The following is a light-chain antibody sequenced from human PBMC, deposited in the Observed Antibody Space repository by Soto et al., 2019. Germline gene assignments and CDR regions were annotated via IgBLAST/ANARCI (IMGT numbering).Light chain of an antibody. CDR2: GAS. V-gene: IGKV3-20*01. CDR3: QQYNSYSPT. J-gene: IGKJ1*01. Sequence: EIVLTQSPGTLSLSPGERATLSCRASQSFSSSYLAWYQQIPGQAPRLLIYGASSRATGIPSRFSGSGSGTEFTLTISSLQPDDFATYYCQQYNSYSPTFGQGTKVDIK. CDR1: QSFSSSY.